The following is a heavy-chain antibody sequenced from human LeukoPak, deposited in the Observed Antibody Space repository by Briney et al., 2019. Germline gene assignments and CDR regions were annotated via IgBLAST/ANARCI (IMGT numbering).Heavy chain of an antibody. CDR1: GYSISSGYQ. V-gene: IGHV4-38-2*02. J-gene: IGHJ5*02. CDR2: IYHSGSA. CDR3: ARDPRWLTPDCTSTSCYENYFDP. D-gene: IGHD2-2*01. Sequence: PSETLSLTCAVSGYSISSGYQWVWIRQSPGKGLEWIGSIYHSGSAHYNPSLKSRVTILVETSKNQFSLKLYSVTAADTAVYYCARDPRWLTPDCTSTSCYENYFDPWGQGTLVTVSS.